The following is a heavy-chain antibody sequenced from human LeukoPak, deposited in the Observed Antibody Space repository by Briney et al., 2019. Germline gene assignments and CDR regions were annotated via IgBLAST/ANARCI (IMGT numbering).Heavy chain of an antibody. D-gene: IGHD5-18*01. J-gene: IGHJ5*02. V-gene: IGHV3-23*01. Sequence: ETLSLTCTVSGGSISTSSYYWGWVRQAPGKGLEWVSAISGSGGSTYYADSVKGRFTISRDNSKNTLYLQMNSLRAEDTAVYYCAAVDVDTAFPWGQGTLVTVSS. CDR2: ISGSGGST. CDR1: GGSISTSSYY. CDR3: AAVDVDTAFP.